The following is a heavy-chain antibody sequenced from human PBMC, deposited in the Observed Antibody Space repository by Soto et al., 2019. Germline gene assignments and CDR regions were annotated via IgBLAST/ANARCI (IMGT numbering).Heavy chain of an antibody. Sequence: PGGSLRLSCAAAGFTFIIYAIFWARQSPGEGLDWFSAIIVSGRSTYYAYSVRGQLTISGDNSKNTLYQQMNSLRAEDTDVYYCAKDTVVTPTYFDHWGQGPLV. J-gene: IGHJ4*02. CDR2: IIVSGRST. CDR1: GFTFIIYA. V-gene: IGHV3-23*01. D-gene: IGHD2-21*02. CDR3: AKDTVVTPTYFDH.